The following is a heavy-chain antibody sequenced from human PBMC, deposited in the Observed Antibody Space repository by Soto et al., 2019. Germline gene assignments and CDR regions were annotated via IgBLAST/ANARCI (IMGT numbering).Heavy chain of an antibody. CDR3: ARGGYNADRYPQIDY. D-gene: IGHD6-25*01. V-gene: IGHV1-46*01. CDR1: GYTFTSYY. Sequence: GASVKVSCKASGYTFTSYYMHWVRQAPGQGLEWMGIINPSGGSTSYAQKFQGRVTMTRDTSTSTVYMELSSLRSEDTAVYYCARGGYNADRYPQIDYWGQGTLVTVSS. J-gene: IGHJ4*02. CDR2: INPSGGST.